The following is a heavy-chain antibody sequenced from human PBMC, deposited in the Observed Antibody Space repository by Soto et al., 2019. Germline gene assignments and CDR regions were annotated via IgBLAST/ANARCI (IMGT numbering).Heavy chain of an antibody. D-gene: IGHD3-22*01. CDR3: VKETYYYDVSSYYPLGS. Sequence: DVQLVQSGGVVVQPGGSLRLSCAASGFTFDDYNMHWVRQAPGKGLEWVSLISRDGTNTNYAESVKGWFTISRDNSKNSLYLQMNSLRTEDTALYYCVKETYYYDVSSYYPLGSWGQGTLVTVSS. J-gene: IGHJ5*02. V-gene: IGHV3-43*01. CDR1: GFTFDDYN. CDR2: ISRDGTNT.